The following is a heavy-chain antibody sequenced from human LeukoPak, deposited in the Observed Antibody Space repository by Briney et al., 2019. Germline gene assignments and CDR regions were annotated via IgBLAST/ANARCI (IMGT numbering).Heavy chain of an antibody. CDR1: GFTFDDYA. V-gene: IGHV3-43*02. CDR3: AKAPATGEGYYFYYMDV. D-gene: IGHD7-27*01. CDR2: ISGDGGST. Sequence: GGSLRLSCAASGFTFDDYAMHWVRQAPGKGLEWVSLISGDGGSTYYADSVRGRFTISRDNSKNTLYLQMISLGADDTAVYFCAKAPATGEGYYFYYMDVWGKGTTVTVSS. J-gene: IGHJ6*03.